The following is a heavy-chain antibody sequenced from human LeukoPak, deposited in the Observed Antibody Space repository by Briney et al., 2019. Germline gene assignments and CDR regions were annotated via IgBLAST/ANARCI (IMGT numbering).Heavy chain of an antibody. Sequence: PSETLSLTCTVSGGSISSYYWSWIRQPPGKGLEWIGYIYYSGSTNYNPSLKSRVTISVDTSKKQVSLKLSSVTAADSAVYYCARTNYGSGSTYGMDVWGQGTTVTVPS. J-gene: IGHJ6*02. V-gene: IGHV4-59*01. CDR1: GGSISSYY. D-gene: IGHD3-10*01. CDR3: ARTNYGSGSTYGMDV. CDR2: IYYSGST.